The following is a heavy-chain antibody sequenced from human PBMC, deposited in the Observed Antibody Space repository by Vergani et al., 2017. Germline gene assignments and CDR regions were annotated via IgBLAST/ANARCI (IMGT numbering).Heavy chain of an antibody. CDR3: AKARGDNWYFDP. Sequence: QLQLQESGPGLVKPSETLSLICTVSGGSINPSSSFWGWIRQSPGKGLEWIGSINYVGRTYYIPSLQSRAKVLVETSKHQFSLNLPSVTAADTAVYYCAKARGDNWYFDPWGRGTLVTVSS. CDR1: GGSINPSSSF. J-gene: IGHJ2*01. CDR2: INYVGRT. D-gene: IGHD3-16*01. V-gene: IGHV4-39*01.